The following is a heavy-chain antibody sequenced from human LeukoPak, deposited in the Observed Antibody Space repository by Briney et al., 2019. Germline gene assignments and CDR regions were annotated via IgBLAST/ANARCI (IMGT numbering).Heavy chain of an antibody. D-gene: IGHD3-16*01. Sequence: GGSLRLSCAASEFTFSTYHMHWVRQAPGKGLEWVSSLSSSSSSFIYYADSVKGRFTISRDNAKNPLYLQMNSLRAEDTAVYYCARGGGLDVWGQGATVTVSS. CDR3: ARGGGLDV. J-gene: IGHJ6*02. CDR1: EFTFSTYH. CDR2: LSSSSSSFI. V-gene: IGHV3-21*04.